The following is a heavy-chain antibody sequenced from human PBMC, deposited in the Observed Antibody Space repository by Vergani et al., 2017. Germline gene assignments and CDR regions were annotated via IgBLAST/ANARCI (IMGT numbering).Heavy chain of an antibody. D-gene: IGHD3-22*01. V-gene: IGHV3-9*01. J-gene: IGHJ4*02. CDR1: GFTFDDYA. Sequence: EVQLVESGGGLVQPGRSLRLSCAASGFTFDDYAMHWVRQAPGKGLEWVSGISWNSGSIGYADSVKGRFTISRDNAKNSLYLQMNSLRAEYTALYYCAKDYWSYSSGYGTTFDYWGQGTLVTVSS. CDR2: ISWNSGSI. CDR3: AKDYWSYSSGYGTTFDY.